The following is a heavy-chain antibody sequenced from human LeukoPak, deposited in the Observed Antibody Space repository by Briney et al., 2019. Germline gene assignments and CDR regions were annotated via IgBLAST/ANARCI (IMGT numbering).Heavy chain of an antibody. D-gene: IGHD3-9*01. V-gene: IGHV4-30-4*01. CDR1: GGSISSGDYY. Sequence: PSQTLSLTCTVSGGSISSGDYYWSWIRQPPGKGLEWIGYIYYSGSTYYNPSLKSRVTISVDTSKNQFSLKLSSVTAADTAVYYCARLYYDILTGYNWFDPWGQGTLVTVSS. J-gene: IGHJ5*02. CDR3: ARLYYDILTGYNWFDP. CDR2: IYYSGST.